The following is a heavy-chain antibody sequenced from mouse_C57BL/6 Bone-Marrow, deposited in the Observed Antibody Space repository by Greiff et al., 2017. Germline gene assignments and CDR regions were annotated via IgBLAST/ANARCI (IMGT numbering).Heavy chain of an antibody. V-gene: IGHV2-2*01. D-gene: IGHD1-1*01. Sequence: VKLMESRPGLVQPSQSLSITCTVSGFSLTSYGVHWVRQSPGKCLEWLGVIWSGGSTDYNAAFISRLSISKDNSKSQVFFKMNSLQADDTAIYYCARNWAYYGSSRYYFDYWGQGTTLTVSS. CDR1: GFSLTSYG. J-gene: IGHJ2*01. CDR3: ARNWAYYGSSRYYFDY. CDR2: IWSGGST.